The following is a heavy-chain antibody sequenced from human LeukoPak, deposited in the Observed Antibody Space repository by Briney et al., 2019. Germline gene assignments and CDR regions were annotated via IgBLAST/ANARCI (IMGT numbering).Heavy chain of an antibody. CDR1: GFTFSSFG. D-gene: IGHD4-23*01. J-gene: IGHJ4*02. CDR2: IRHDGSNK. Sequence: GGSLRLSCAASGFTFSSFGMLWVHQAPGKGLEWVAFIRHDGSNKYYTDSVKGRFTISRDNSKNTLYLQMNSLRTEDTAVYYCAKGPPHYGGNSDPDDYWGQGTLVTVSS. V-gene: IGHV3-30*02. CDR3: AKGPPHYGGNSDPDDY.